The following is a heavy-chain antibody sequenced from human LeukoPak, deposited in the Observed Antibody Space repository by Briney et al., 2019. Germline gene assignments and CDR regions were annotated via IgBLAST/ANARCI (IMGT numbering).Heavy chain of an antibody. V-gene: IGHV3-7*03. Sequence: GGSLRLSRAASGFTFSTSWMTWVRQAPGKGLEWVASINPDGGEIHYVDSVKGRFTISRDNAKNSLYLQMNSLRAEDTAIYYCATYRQVLLPFESWGQGTLVTVSS. CDR3: ATYRQVLLPFES. CDR2: INPDGGEI. J-gene: IGHJ4*02. D-gene: IGHD2-8*02. CDR1: GFTFSTSW.